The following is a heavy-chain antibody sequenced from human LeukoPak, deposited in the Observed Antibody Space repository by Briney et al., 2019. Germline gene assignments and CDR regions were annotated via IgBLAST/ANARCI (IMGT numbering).Heavy chain of an antibody. J-gene: IGHJ4*02. D-gene: IGHD3-22*01. CDR1: GGSFSDYY. V-gene: IGHV4-34*01. CDR3: ARGAGDYDSD. CDR2: INHSGST. Sequence: SETLSLTCAVYGGSFSDYYWSWIRQPPGKGLEWIGEINHSGSTNYNPSLKSRVTISVDTSKNQFSLKLSSVTAADTAVYYCARGAGDYDSDWGQGTLVTVSS.